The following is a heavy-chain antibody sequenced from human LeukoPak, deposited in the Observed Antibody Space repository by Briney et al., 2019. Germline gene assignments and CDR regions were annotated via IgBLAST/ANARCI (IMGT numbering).Heavy chain of an antibody. CDR2: ISGSGGST. Sequence: PGGSLRLSCAASGFTFGNYAMSCVRQGPGKGLEWVSSISGSGGSTYYADSVKGRFSISRDNSKKTLFLQMNSLRAEDTAVSYYAKSGYSSGWFRAFDIWGQGTLVTVSS. V-gene: IGHV3-23*01. CDR3: AKSGYSSGWFRAFDI. CDR1: GFTFGNYA. D-gene: IGHD6-19*01. J-gene: IGHJ3*02.